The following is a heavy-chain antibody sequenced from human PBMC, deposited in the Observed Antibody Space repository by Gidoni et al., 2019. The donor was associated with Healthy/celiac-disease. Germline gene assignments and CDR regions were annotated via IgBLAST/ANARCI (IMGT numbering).Heavy chain of an antibody. D-gene: IGHD2-15*01. CDR3: ARDPVEPNCSGGSCYSGWFDP. J-gene: IGHJ5*02. CDR1: GFPFIGYG. Sequence: QVQLVESGGGVVQPGRSLRLSCSASGFPFIGYGMPWVRPAPGKGLEWVAVIWYDGSNKYYADYVKGRFTIPRDNSKNTLYLQMNSLRAEDTAVYYCARDPVEPNCSGGSCYSGWFDPWGQGTLVTVSS. V-gene: IGHV3-33*01. CDR2: IWYDGSNK.